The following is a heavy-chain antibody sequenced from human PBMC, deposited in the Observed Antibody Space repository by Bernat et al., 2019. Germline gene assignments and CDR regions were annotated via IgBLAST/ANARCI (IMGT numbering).Heavy chain of an antibody. Sequence: QLQLQESGSGLVKPSQTLSLTCAVSGGSISSGGYSWSWIRQPPGKGLEWIGYIYHSGSTYYNPSLKSRVTISVDRSKNQFSLKLSSVTAADTAVYYCAMAYYYGSGSYYHLNWFDPWGQGTLVTVSS. CDR1: GGSISSGGYS. CDR3: AMAYYYGSGSYYHLNWFDP. D-gene: IGHD3-10*01. CDR2: IYHSGST. V-gene: IGHV4-30-2*01. J-gene: IGHJ5*02.